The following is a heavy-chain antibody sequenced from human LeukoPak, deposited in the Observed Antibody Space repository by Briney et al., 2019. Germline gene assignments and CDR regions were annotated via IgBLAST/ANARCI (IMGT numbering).Heavy chain of an antibody. D-gene: IGHD2-21*02. CDR3: ARDECGGDSSYFDY. CDR2: VSADGRTQ. V-gene: IGHV3-30*03. J-gene: IGHJ4*02. Sequence: GGSLRLSCAASGFTFRTYSIHWVRQAPGKGLEWVTVVSADGRTQLYSDSVKGRFTISRDNAKNSLYLQMNSLRAEDTAVYYCARDECGGDSSYFDYWGQGTLVTVSS. CDR1: GFTFRTYS.